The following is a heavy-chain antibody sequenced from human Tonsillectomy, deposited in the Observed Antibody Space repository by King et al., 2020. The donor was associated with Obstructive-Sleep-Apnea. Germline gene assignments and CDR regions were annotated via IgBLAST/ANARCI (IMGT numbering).Heavy chain of an antibody. D-gene: IGHD3-16*01. J-gene: IGHJ4*02. CDR2: IKQDGSEK. V-gene: IGHV3-7*01. Sequence: VQLVESGGGLVQSGGSLRLSCAASGFTFSDYWMTWVRQAPGEGLEWVANIKQDGSEKYYMDSVKGRFTISRDNADISLSLQMDSLRAEDTAVYYCAKGSYSHDYWGQGTLVTVSS. CDR1: GFTFSDYW. CDR3: AKGSYSHDY.